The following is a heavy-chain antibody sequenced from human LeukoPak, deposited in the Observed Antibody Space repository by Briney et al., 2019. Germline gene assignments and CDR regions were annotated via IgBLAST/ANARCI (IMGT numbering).Heavy chain of an antibody. CDR3: AKTHLITYSSVQFDY. CDR1: GFTFSSYG. D-gene: IGHD6-19*01. J-gene: IGHJ4*02. V-gene: IGHV3-23*01. CDR2: ISGSGGST. Sequence: PGGSLRLSCAASGFTFSSYGMSWVRQAPGKGLEWVSAISGSGGSTYYADSVKGRFTISRDNSKNTLYLQMNSLRAEDTAVYYCAKTHLITYSSVQFDYWGQGTLVTVSS.